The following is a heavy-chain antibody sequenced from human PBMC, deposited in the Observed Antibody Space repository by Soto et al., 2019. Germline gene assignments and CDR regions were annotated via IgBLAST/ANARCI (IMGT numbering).Heavy chain of an antibody. J-gene: IGHJ4*02. Sequence: EVQLVESGGGLVQPGGSLRLSCAASGFTFNNYWMHWVRQVPGKGLVWVSRINGDGSYASYADFVKGRFTISRDNAKNTVHLQMNSLSAEDTALYYCARDFTTAETPGDDFDYWGQGIPVIVSS. D-gene: IGHD4-17*01. CDR2: INGDGSYA. CDR3: ARDFTTAETPGDDFDY. CDR1: GFTFNNYW. V-gene: IGHV3-74*01.